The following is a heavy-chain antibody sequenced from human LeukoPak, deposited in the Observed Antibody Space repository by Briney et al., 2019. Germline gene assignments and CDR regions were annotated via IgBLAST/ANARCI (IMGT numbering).Heavy chain of an antibody. Sequence: KPSETLSLTCTVSGGSINGYSWTWIRQPPGKGLEWIGYMYYSGGTNYNPSLKSRVTISVDTSKNQFSLKLRSVTAADTAVYYCARAGQCGGDCYSLDYWGQGTLVTVSS. CDR2: MYYSGGT. J-gene: IGHJ4*02. CDR3: ARAGQCGGDCYSLDY. CDR1: GGSINGYS. V-gene: IGHV4-59*01. D-gene: IGHD2-21*02.